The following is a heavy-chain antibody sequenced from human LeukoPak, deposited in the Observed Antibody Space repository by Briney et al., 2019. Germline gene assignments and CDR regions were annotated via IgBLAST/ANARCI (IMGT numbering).Heavy chain of an antibody. CDR3: ARALPFDY. V-gene: IGHV4-39*07. CDR2: INHSGST. CDR1: GGSISSSSYY. D-gene: IGHD1-26*01. Sequence: PSETLSLTCTVSGGSISSSSYYWGWIRQPPGKGLEWIGEINHSGSTNYNPSLKSRVTISVDVSKNQFSLKLSSVTAADTAVYYCARALPFDYWGQGTLVTVSS. J-gene: IGHJ4*02.